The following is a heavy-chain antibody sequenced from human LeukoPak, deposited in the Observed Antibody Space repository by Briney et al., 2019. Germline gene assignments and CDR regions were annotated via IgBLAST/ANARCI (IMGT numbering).Heavy chain of an antibody. D-gene: IGHD3-22*01. CDR2: IYYSGST. CDR1: GGSISSYY. Sequence: PSETLSLTCTVSGGSISSYYWSWLRQPPGKGLEWIGYIYYSGSTNYNPSLKSRVTISVDTSKNQFSLKLSSVTAADTAVYYCARSPYYYDSPTLLFDYWGQGTLVTVSS. J-gene: IGHJ4*02. V-gene: IGHV4-59*01. CDR3: ARSPYYYDSPTLLFDY.